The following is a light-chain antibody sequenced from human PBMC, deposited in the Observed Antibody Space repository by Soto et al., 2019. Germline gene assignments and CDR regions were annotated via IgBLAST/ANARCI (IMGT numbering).Light chain of an antibody. V-gene: IGKV3-15*01. CDR3: QQYNNWPPAYT. J-gene: IGKJ2*01. CDR2: GAS. Sequence: EIVMTQSPATLSVSPRERATLSCRASQRISSNLAWYQQKPGQAPRLLIYGASTRATGIPERFSGSGSGTEFTLTIGSLQSEDCAVYYCQQYNNWPPAYTFGQGTKVEIK. CDR1: QRISSN.